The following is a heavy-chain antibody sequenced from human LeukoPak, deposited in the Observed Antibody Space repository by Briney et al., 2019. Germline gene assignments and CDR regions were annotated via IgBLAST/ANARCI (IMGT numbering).Heavy chain of an antibody. D-gene: IGHD3-22*01. CDR2: IYYSGST. V-gene: IGHV4-59*01. CDR1: GGSISSYR. Sequence: SETLSLTCTVSGGSISSYRWSWIRQPPGKGLEWIGYIYYSGSTNYNPSPKSRVTISVDTSKNQFSLKLSSVTAADTAVYYCARVLSSGYDSNNWFDPWGQGTLVTVSS. CDR3: ARVLSSGYDSNNWFDP. J-gene: IGHJ5*02.